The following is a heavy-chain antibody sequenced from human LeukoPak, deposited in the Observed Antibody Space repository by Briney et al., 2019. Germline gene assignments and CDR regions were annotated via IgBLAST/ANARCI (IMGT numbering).Heavy chain of an antibody. Sequence: PSETLSLTCTVSGGSISPYFWSWIRQPPRKGLEWIGYIYTDGSTKYNPSLKSRVTISLDTSKNQFSLKLSSVTAADTAVYYCARRQTYFDYWGQGTLVTVSS. CDR2: IYTDGST. J-gene: IGHJ4*02. CDR1: GGSISPYF. V-gene: IGHV4-4*09. CDR3: ARRQTYFDY.